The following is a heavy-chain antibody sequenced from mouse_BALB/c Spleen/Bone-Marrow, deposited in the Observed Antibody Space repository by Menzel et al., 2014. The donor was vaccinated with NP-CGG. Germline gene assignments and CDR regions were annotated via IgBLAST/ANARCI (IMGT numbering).Heavy chain of an antibody. D-gene: IGHD3-2*01. CDR2: INPGSGGS. V-gene: IGHV1-54*02. CDR3: AREWTARTSSX. CDR1: GYAFXNYL. J-gene: IGHJ2*01. Sequence: QXQQSGPELIRPGTSVKVSCKASGYAFXNYLIEWVKQRPGQGLEWIGVINPGSGGSNYNEKFKGKATLTADKSSNTAYMQLSSLTSDDSAVXFCAREWTARTSSXWGQXTALTXSS.